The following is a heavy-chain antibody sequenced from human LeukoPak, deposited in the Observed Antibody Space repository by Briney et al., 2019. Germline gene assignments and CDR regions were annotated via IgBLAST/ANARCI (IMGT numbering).Heavy chain of an antibody. J-gene: IGHJ4*02. CDR3: ARQGIHLWFDF. CDR2: ISYDGSNK. V-gene: IGHV3-30-3*01. Sequence: GRPLRLSCAASGFTFSHYAMHWVRQAPGKGLERVAVISYDGSNKYYADSVKGRFTISRDNSKNTLYLQMNSLRAEDTAVYYCARQGIHLWFDFWGQGTLVTVSS. D-gene: IGHD5-18*01. CDR1: GFTFSHYA.